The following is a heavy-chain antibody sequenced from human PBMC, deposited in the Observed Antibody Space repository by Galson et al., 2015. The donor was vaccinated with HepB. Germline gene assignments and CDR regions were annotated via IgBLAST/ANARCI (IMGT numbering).Heavy chain of an antibody. CDR3: TRLLTGGFGIDWFDP. J-gene: IGHJ5*02. CDR2: IRSKAKSYAT. D-gene: IGHD3-10*01. Sequence: SLRLSCAASGFTFSGSAMHWVRQASGKGLGWVGRIRSKAKSYATTYAASVKGRFTISRDDAKNTAYLQMNSLKTEDTAVYYCTRLLTGGFGIDWFDPWGQGTLVTVAS. V-gene: IGHV3-73*01. CDR1: GFTFSGSA.